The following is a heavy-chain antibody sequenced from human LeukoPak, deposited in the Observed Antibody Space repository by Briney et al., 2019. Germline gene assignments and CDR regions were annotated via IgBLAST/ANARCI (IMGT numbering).Heavy chain of an antibody. J-gene: IGHJ6*03. CDR1: GYTFTNYG. CDR2: ISAYNGNT. Sequence: GASVKVSCKASGYTFTNYGISWVRQAPGQGLEWMGWISAYNGNTNYAQKLQGRVTMTTDTSTSTAYMELRSLRSDDTAVYYCARDTALATEIVGGYYYYYMDVWGKGTTVTVSS. V-gene: IGHV1-18*01. D-gene: IGHD5-12*01. CDR3: ARDTALATEIVGGYYYYYMDV.